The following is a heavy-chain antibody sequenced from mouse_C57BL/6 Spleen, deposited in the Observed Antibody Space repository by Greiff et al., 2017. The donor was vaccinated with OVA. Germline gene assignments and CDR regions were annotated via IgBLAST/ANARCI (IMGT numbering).Heavy chain of an antibody. D-gene: IGHD1-1*01. V-gene: IGHV1-62-3*01. J-gene: IGHJ4*01. Sequence: QVQLQQSGAELVKPGASVKLSSKASGYTFTSYWMHWVKQRPGRGLEWIGRIDPNSGGTKYNEKFKSKATLTVYKPSSTAYMQLSSLTSGDSAVYYCASGTTVVAPYAMDYWGQGTSVTVSS. CDR1: GYTFTSYW. CDR2: IDPNSGGT. CDR3: ASGTTVVAPYAMDY.